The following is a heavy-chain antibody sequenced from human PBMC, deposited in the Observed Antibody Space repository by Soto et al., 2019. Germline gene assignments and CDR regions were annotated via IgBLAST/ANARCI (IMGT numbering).Heavy chain of an antibody. Sequence: ASVKVSCKASGYPFSRFGMSWVRQATGQGLEWVRWISANKGNTDYAQKIQGRVTMTTDISTTTAYMELRSLRSDDTAKYYCASDDRYSSSYNPGGPLDSVMDVWGQGTTVTVS. V-gene: IGHV1-18*04. CDR1: GYPFSRFG. CDR2: ISANKGNT. D-gene: IGHD6-6*01. CDR3: ASDDRYSSSYNPGGPLDSVMDV. J-gene: IGHJ6*02.